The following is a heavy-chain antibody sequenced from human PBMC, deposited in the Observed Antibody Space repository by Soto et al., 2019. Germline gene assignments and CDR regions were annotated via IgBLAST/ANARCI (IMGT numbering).Heavy chain of an antibody. CDR3: ARGGYFDSSNSLAY. CDR1: GFTFSSYA. CDR2: ITDTGGDT. V-gene: IGHV3-23*01. D-gene: IGHD3-22*01. J-gene: IGHJ4*02. Sequence: GSLRLSCAASGFTFSSYAMSWVRQAPWEGLEWVSTITDTGGDTKYADSVRGRFTMSRDNSKKTLYLQMNSLRVEDTAVYYCARGGYFDSSNSLAYWSLGTLVTVSS.